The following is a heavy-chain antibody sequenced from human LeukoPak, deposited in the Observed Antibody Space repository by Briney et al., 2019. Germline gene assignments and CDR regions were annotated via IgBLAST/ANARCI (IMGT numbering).Heavy chain of an antibody. D-gene: IGHD6-6*01. CDR2: IRGSGGST. Sequence: GGSLRLSCAASGFTFSSYAMSWVRQAPGKGLEWVSAIRGSGGSTYYADSVKGRFTISRDNSKNTLYLQVNSLRAEDTAVYYCAKVEYSSSSYTFHYYFDYWGQGTLVTVSS. J-gene: IGHJ4*02. CDR3: AKVEYSSSSYTFHYYFDY. CDR1: GFTFSSYA. V-gene: IGHV3-23*01.